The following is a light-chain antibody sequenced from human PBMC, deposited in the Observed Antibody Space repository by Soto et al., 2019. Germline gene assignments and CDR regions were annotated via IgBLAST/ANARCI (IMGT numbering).Light chain of an antibody. Sequence: QSALTQPASVSGSPGRSVTISCTGSSSDVGDFNYVSWYQHLPGRAPKLIIYDVTNRPSGISYRFSASKSGRTASLTISGLQAEDEADCYCSSYSSSITHVVFGGGTKLTVL. J-gene: IGLJ2*01. CDR1: SSDVGDFNY. V-gene: IGLV2-14*03. CDR2: DVT. CDR3: SSYSSSITHVV.